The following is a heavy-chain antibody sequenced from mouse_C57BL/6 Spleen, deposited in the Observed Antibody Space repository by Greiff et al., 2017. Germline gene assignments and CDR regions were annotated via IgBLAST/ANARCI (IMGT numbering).Heavy chain of an antibody. CDR1: GFTFKDYY. J-gene: IGHJ2*01. CDR2: IDPEDGDT. D-gene: IGHD1-1*01. CDR3: TTAITTVDFDY. V-gene: IGHV14-1*01. Sequence: VQLQQSGAELVRPGASVKLSCTASGFTFKDYYMHWVKQRPEQGLEWIGRIDPEDGDTEYARKFQGKATMTADTSSNTAYLQLSSLTSEDAAVYYCTTAITTVDFDYWGQGTTLTVSS.